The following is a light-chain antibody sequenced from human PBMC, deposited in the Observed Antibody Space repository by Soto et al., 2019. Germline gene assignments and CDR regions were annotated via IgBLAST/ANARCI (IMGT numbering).Light chain of an antibody. CDR3: SSYTSSSILYVV. J-gene: IGLJ2*01. V-gene: IGLV2-14*01. Sequence: LSQLAAESVSPGHSITISCTGTSSDVGGYNYVSWYQQHPGKAPKLMIYDVSNRPSGVSNRFSGSKSGNTASLTISGLQAEDEADYYCSSYTSSSILYVVFGGGTKVTVL. CDR2: DVS. CDR1: SSDVGGYNY.